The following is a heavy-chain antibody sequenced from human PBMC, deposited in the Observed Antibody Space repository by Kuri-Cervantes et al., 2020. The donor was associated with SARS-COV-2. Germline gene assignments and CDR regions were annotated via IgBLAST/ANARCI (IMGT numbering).Heavy chain of an antibody. V-gene: IGHV4-4*07. CDR1: GASISSYY. CDR2: IYTGGTT. D-gene: IGHD6-13*01. Sequence: WGSLRLSCNVSGASISSYYWSWIRQPAGKGLEWIGRIYTGGTTNYNPSLRSRVTMSADTSRNQLSLKVNSVTAADTAVYYCARAMGGSWSQMPHFDTWGQGTLVTVSS. J-gene: IGHJ4*02. CDR3: ARAMGGSWSQMPHFDT.